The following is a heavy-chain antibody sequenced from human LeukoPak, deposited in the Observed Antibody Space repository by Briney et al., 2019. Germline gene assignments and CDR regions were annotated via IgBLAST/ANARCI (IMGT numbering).Heavy chain of an antibody. CDR2: MNPNSGNT. Sequence: ASVKVSCKASGYTFTSYDINWVRQATGQGLEWMGWMNPNSGNTGYAQKFQGRVTMTRNTSISTAYMELSSLRSEDTAVYYCARDNYYDSSGYSLYYFDYWGQRTLVTVSS. V-gene: IGHV1-8*01. D-gene: IGHD3-22*01. CDR1: GYTFTSYD. J-gene: IGHJ4*02. CDR3: ARDNYYDSSGYSLYYFDY.